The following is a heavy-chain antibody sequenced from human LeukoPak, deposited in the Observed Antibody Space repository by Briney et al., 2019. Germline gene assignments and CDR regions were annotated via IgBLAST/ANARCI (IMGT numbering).Heavy chain of an antibody. CDR3: ARESIYGDYGHGAFDI. J-gene: IGHJ3*02. CDR2: ISSSSSTI. V-gene: IGHV3-48*01. CDR1: GFTFSSYS. D-gene: IGHD4-17*01. Sequence: SGGSLRLSCAASGFTFSSYSMNWVRQAPGKGLEWVSYISSSSSTIYYAGSVKGRFTISRDNAKNSLYLQMNSLRAEDTAVYYCARESIYGDYGHGAFDIWGQGTMVTVSS.